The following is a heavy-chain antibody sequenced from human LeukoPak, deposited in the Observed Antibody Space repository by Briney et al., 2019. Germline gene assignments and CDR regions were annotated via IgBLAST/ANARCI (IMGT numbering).Heavy chain of an antibody. J-gene: IGHJ4*02. V-gene: IGHV3-21*01. CDR2: ISSSSSYI. Sequence: GGSLRLSCAASGFTFSSYSMNWVRQAPGKGLEWVSSISSSSSYIYYADSVKGRFTISRDNAKNSLYLQMNSLRAEDTAVYYCASPGEYYDFWSGYYSVYWGQGTLVTVSS. CDR1: GFTFSSYS. CDR3: ASPGEYYDFWSGYYSVY. D-gene: IGHD3-3*01.